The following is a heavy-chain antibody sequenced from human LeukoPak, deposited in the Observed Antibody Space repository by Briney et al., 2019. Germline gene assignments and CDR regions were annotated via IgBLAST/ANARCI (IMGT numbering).Heavy chain of an antibody. Sequence: GGSLRLSCAASGFTFSSYAMSWVRQAPGKGLEWVSAISGSGGSTYYADPVKGRFTISRDNSKITLYLQRNSLRAEDTSVYYCAKLGGWSGAYDAFDIWGQGTMVTVSS. J-gene: IGHJ3*02. V-gene: IGHV3-23*01. CDR1: GFTFSSYA. CDR2: ISGSGGST. D-gene: IGHD6-19*01. CDR3: AKLGGWSGAYDAFDI.